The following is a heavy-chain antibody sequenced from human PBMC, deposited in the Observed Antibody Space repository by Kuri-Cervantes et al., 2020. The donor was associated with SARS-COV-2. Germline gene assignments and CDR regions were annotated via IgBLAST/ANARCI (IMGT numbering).Heavy chain of an antibody. CDR1: GFTFSSYD. D-gene: IGHD3-10*01. Sequence: GESLKISCAASGFTFSSYDMHWVRQATGKGLEWVSAIGTAGDPYYPGSVKGRFTISRDNAKNSLYLQMNSLRAEDTAVYYCARFGSGSPNYYYYYGMDVWGQGTTVTVSS. V-gene: IGHV3-13*05. CDR2: IGTAGDP. CDR3: ARFGSGSPNYYYYYGMDV. J-gene: IGHJ6*02.